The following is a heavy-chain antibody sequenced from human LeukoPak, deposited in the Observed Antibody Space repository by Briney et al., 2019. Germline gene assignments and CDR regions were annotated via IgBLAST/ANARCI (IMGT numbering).Heavy chain of an antibody. D-gene: IGHD3-22*01. CDR1: GCPLRYGRYY. Sequence: PSQTLSQTCCVSGCPLRYGRYYWSSSRQHPGKGLEWIGYIYYSGSTYYNPSLKSRVTISVDTSKNQFSLKLSSVTAADTAVYYCARGVHYYDSSGYPIPYYFDFWGQGSLVTVSS. CDR2: IYYSGST. CDR3: ARGVHYYDSSGYPIPYYFDF. J-gene: IGHJ4*02. V-gene: IGHV4-31*03.